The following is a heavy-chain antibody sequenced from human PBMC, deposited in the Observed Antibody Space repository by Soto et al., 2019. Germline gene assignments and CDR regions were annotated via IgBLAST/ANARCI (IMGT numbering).Heavy chain of an antibody. CDR1: GFTFSNAW. J-gene: IGHJ2*01. V-gene: IGHV3-15*01. CDR2: IKSKTDGGTT. CDR3: TTGERNYDILTGYEFYWYFDL. D-gene: IGHD3-9*01. Sequence: EVQLVESGGGLVKPGGSLRLSCAASGFTFSNAWMSWVRQAPGKGLEWVGRIKSKTDGGTTDYAAPVKGRFTISRDDLKNTLYLQMNSLKTEDTAVYYCTTGERNYDILTGYEFYWYFDLWGRGTLVTVSS.